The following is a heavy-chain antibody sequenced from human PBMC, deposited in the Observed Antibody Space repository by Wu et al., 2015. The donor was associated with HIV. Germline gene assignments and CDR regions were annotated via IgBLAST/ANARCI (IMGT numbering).Heavy chain of an antibody. D-gene: IGHD2-2*01. CDR1: GGTFSTYA. CDR2: IIPIFGTS. J-gene: IGHJ6*02. CDR3: ARDLLPTTSWTDSYYYGMDV. Sequence: VQLVQSGAEVKRPGSSVKVSCKASGGTFSTYAISWVRQAPGQGLEWMGGIIPIFGTSNYAQKFQGRVTITTDESTSTAYMELSSLRSEDTAVYYCARDLLPTTSWTDSYYYGMDVWGPGTTVTVAS. V-gene: IGHV1-69*05.